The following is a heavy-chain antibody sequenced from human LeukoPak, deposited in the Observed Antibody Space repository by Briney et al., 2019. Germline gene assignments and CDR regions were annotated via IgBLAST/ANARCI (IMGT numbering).Heavy chain of an antibody. D-gene: IGHD6-19*01. CDR3: ATDLSIAVAGGGNDY. V-gene: IGHV1-24*01. Sequence: ASVKVSCKVSGYTLTELSMHWVRQAPGKGLEWMGGFDPEDGETIYAQKFQGGVTMTEDTSTDTAYMELSSLRSEDTAVYYCATDLSIAVAGGGNDYWGQGTLVTVSS. CDR2: FDPEDGET. CDR1: GYTLTELS. J-gene: IGHJ4*02.